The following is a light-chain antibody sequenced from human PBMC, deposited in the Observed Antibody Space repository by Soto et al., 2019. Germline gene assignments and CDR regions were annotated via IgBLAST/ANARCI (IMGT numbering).Light chain of an antibody. V-gene: IGKV3-11*01. CDR2: DAS. J-gene: IGKJ5*01. CDR1: QSVSTY. Sequence: IVLTQSPATLSLSPGERATLSCRASQSVSTYLAWYQQKPGQAPRLLIYDASNRATGIPARFSGSGSGTDFTLTISSLEPEDFAVYYCQQRFHWPITFGQGTRLEIK. CDR3: QQRFHWPIT.